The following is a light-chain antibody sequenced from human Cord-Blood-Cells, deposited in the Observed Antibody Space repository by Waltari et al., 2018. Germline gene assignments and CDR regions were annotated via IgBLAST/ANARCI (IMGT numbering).Light chain of an antibody. CDR1: QDISNY. CDR3: QQYDNLPIT. V-gene: IGKV1-33*01. CDR2: DAS. Sequence: DIQMTQSPSSLSASVGDRVTITCQASQDISNYLNCYQQKPGKAPKLLIYDASNLETGVPSRFSVSGSGTDFTFTISSLQPEDIATYYCQQYDNLPITFGQGTRLEIK. J-gene: IGKJ5*01.